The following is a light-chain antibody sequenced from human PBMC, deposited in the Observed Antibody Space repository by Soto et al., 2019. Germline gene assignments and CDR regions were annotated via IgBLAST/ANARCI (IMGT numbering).Light chain of an antibody. Sequence: EVVLTQSPATLSLSPGERATLSCRASQNVRTFLDWYQQKPGQAPRLLFYGASNRATGIPARFSGSGSGTDFTLTISSLEPEDFAVYYCQQHSHWPPWTFGQGTRVEIQ. V-gene: IGKV3-11*01. CDR2: GAS. J-gene: IGKJ1*01. CDR1: QNVRTF. CDR3: QQHSHWPPWT.